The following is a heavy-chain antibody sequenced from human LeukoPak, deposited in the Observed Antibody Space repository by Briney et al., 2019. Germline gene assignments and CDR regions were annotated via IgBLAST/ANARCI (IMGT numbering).Heavy chain of an antibody. D-gene: IGHD5-12*01. Sequence: GGSLRLSCAASGFAFSSYWMSWVRQAPGKGLEWVANIKQDGSEKYYVDSVKGRFTISRDNAKNSLYLQMNSLRAEDTALYYCAKDSGYDLKESYFDYWGQGTLVTVSS. CDR2: IKQDGSEK. V-gene: IGHV3-7*03. CDR3: AKDSGYDLKESYFDY. J-gene: IGHJ4*02. CDR1: GFAFSSYW.